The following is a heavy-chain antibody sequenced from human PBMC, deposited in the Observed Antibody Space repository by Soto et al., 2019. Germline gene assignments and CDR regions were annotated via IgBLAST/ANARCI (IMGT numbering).Heavy chain of an antibody. D-gene: IGHD3-10*01. CDR3: ARDQSWHALDY. CDR2: IIPGRVNI. Sequence: GASVKVSCKASGGTFNTYTLIWVRQAPGQGLEWMGRIIPGRVNIGSAQKFQGRVTMTEDKSTSTAYMELTSLTSEDTAVYYCARDQSWHALDYWGRGTLVTVSS. CDR1: GGTFNTYT. J-gene: IGHJ4*02. V-gene: IGHV1-69*08.